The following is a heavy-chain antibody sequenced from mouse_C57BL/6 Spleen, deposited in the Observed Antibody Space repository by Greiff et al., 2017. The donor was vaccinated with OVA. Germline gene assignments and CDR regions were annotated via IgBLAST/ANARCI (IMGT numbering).Heavy chain of an antibody. CDR2: ISSGGDYI. CDR1: GFTFSSYA. Sequence: EVKLMESGEGLVKPGGSLKLSCAASGFTFSSYAMSWVRQTPEKRLEWVAYISSGGDYIYYADTVKGRFTISRDNARNTLYLQMSSLKSEDTAMYYCTRDDLGQGFAYWGQGTLVTVSA. J-gene: IGHJ3*01. CDR3: TRDDLGQGFAY. V-gene: IGHV5-9-1*02. D-gene: IGHD4-1*01.